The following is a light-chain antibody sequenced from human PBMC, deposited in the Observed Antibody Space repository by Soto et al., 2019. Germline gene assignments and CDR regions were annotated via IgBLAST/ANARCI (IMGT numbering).Light chain of an antibody. J-gene: IGLJ2*01. CDR3: SSYTSSSTLDVV. V-gene: IGLV2-14*01. CDR1: SSDVGGYNY. CDR2: DVS. Sequence: QSALTQPASVSGSPGQSITISCTGTSSDVGGYNYVSWYQQHPGKAPKLIIYDVSNRPSGVSNRFSGSKSGNTAFLTISGLQAEDEADYYCSSYTSSSTLDVVFGGGTKLTVL.